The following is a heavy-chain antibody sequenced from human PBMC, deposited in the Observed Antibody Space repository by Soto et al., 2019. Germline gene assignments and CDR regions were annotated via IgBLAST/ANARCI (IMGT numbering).Heavy chain of an antibody. CDR3: ASPMYSGSYRRGDY. J-gene: IGHJ4*02. Sequence: QVQLVQSGAEVKKPGASVKVSCKASGYTFTSYAMHWVRQAPGQRLEWMGWINAGNGNTKYSQKFQGRVTITRDTSACTAYMELSCLRSEDTAVYYCASPMYSGSYRRGDYWGQGTLVTVSS. CDR2: INAGNGNT. CDR1: GYTFTSYA. V-gene: IGHV1-3*01. D-gene: IGHD1-26*01.